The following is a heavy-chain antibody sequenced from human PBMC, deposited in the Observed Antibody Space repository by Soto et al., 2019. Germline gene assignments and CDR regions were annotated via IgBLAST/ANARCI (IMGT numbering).Heavy chain of an antibody. Sequence: ASVKVSCKASGYSFTSYYMHWVRQAPGQGLEWMGIINPSGGSTSYAQKFQGRVTMTRDTSTSTVYMELSSLRSEDTAVYYFAREAVTLPPSEQKEYFDYWGQGTLVTVSS. CDR3: AREAVTLPPSEQKEYFDY. V-gene: IGHV1-46*01. D-gene: IGHD4-17*01. J-gene: IGHJ4*02. CDR2: INPSGGST. CDR1: GYSFTSYY.